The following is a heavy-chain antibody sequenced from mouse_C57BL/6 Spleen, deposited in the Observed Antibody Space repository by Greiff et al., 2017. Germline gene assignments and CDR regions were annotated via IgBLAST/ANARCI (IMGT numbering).Heavy chain of an antibody. V-gene: IGHV7-3*01. CDR2: IRNKANGYTT. CDR1: GFTFTDYY. D-gene: IGHD2-4*01. CDR3: ARDEGLRQNWYFDV. J-gene: IGHJ1*03. Sequence: EVQGVESGGGLVQPGGSLSLSCAASGFTFTDYYMSWVRQPPGKALEWLGFIRNKANGYTTEYSASVKGRFTISRDNSQSILYLQMNALRAEDSATYYCARDEGLRQNWYFDVWGTGTTVTVSS.